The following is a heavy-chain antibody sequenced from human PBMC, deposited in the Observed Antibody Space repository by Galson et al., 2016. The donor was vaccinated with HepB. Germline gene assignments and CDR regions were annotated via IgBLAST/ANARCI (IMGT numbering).Heavy chain of an antibody. CDR2: IYYTGST. CDR3: ARALRMVGASFDY. J-gene: IGHJ4*02. V-gene: IGHV4-59*01. CDR1: RGSISTYY. Sequence: ETLSLTCTVSRGSISTYYWNWIRQPPGQGLEWIGHIYYTGSTNYNPSLKSRANISVDTSKNKFSLNLISVTAAVTAGYYCARALRMVGASFDYWGQGFLVTVSS. D-gene: IGHD1-26*01.